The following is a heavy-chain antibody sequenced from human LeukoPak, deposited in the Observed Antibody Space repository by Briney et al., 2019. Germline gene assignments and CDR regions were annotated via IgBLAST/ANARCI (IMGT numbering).Heavy chain of an antibody. D-gene: IGHD2-21*02. J-gene: IGHJ3*02. Sequence: SETLSLTCAVSGGSISSSSWWSWVRQPPGKGLEWIGEIYHSGSTNYNPSLKSRVTISVDKSKYQFSLKLSSVTAADTAVYYCARVCCGGDCYSRPNAFDIWGQGTMVTVSS. CDR2: IYHSGST. CDR3: ARVCCGGDCYSRPNAFDI. V-gene: IGHV4-4*02. CDR1: GGSISSSSW.